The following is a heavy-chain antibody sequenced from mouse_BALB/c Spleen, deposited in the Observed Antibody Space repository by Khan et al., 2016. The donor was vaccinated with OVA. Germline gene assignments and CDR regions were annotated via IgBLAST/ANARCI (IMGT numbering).Heavy chain of an antibody. CDR2: INPSNGYT. V-gene: IGHV1-4*01. Sequence: VQLQQSGAELARPGASVKMSCKASGYTFTSYTIHWIKLRPGQGLEWIGYINPSNGYTNYNQKFRDKATLTADKSSTTAYMQLSSLTSDDSAVYSCVRDGTYHRNDGWFAYWGQGTLVTVSA. D-gene: IGHD2-14*01. J-gene: IGHJ3*01. CDR3: VRDGTYHRNDGWFAY. CDR1: GYTFTSYT.